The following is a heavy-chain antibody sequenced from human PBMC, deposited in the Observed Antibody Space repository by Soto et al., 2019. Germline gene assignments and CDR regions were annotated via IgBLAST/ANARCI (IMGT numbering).Heavy chain of an antibody. CDR1: VFTFSSYA. CDR2: ISGSGGST. Sequence: PXGSLRLSCAASVFTFSSYAMSWVRQAPGKGLEWVSAISGSGGSTYYTDSVKGRFTLSRDNSKNTLYLQMNSLRAEDTAVYYCVKKVAGDYWGQGTLVTVSS. D-gene: IGHD6-19*01. J-gene: IGHJ4*02. CDR3: VKKVAGDY. V-gene: IGHV3-23*01.